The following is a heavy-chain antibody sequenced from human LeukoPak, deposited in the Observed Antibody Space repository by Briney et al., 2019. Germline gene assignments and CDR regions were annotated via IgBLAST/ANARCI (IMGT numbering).Heavy chain of an antibody. V-gene: IGHV4-59*12. J-gene: IGHJ6*03. CDR3: ARENCSGGSCYSIYYYYYMDV. CDR2: NYYWWST. CDR1: GFTLNSYG. Sequence: PGGSLRLFCAASGFTLNSYGMSWVRQAPGKGLEWIGYNYYWWSTNYNPSLQSRLTISVDTSKNQFSLKLSSVTAADTAVYYCARENCSGGSCYSIYYYYYMDVWGKGNTVTVSS. D-gene: IGHD2-15*01.